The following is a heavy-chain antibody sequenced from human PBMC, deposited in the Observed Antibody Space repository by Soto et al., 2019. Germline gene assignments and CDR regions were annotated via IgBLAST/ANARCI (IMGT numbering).Heavy chain of an antibody. Sequence: QVQLQESGPGLVKPSQTLSLTCTVSGGSISSGGYYWSWIRQHPGKGLEWIGYIYYSESTYYNPSLKSRFTISVDTSKNQFSLKLSSVTAADTAVYYCARGYDSRAAAPLDYWGQGILVTVSS. CDR2: IYYSEST. V-gene: IGHV4-31*03. J-gene: IGHJ4*02. CDR1: GGSISSGGYY. CDR3: ARGYDSRAAAPLDY. D-gene: IGHD3-22*01.